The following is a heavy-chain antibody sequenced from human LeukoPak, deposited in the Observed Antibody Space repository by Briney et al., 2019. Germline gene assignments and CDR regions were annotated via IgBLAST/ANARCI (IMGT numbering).Heavy chain of an antibody. CDR1: GFTFSSYG. CDR2: ISSSGSTI. V-gene: IGHV3-48*04. D-gene: IGHD3-3*01. Sequence: GGSLRLSCAASGFTFSSYGMHWVRQAPGKGLEWVSYISSSGSTIYYADSVKGRFTISRDNAKNSLYLQMNSLRAEDTAVYYCARDPGSWEGGVVIFDYWGQGTLVTVSS. J-gene: IGHJ4*02. CDR3: ARDPGSWEGGVVIFDY.